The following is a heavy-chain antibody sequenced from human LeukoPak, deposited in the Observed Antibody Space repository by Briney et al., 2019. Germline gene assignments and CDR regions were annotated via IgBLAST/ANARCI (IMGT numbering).Heavy chain of an antibody. CDR1: GDSISSSSYY. V-gene: IGHV4-39*01. J-gene: IGHJ4*02. Sequence: MASETLSLTCTVSGDSISSSSYYWGWIRQPPGKGLEWIGSIYYSGSTYYNPSLKSRVTISVDTSKNQFSLKLSSVTAADTAVYYCASPDYGSGSYSYWGQGTLVIVSS. CDR2: IYYSGST. CDR3: ASPDYGSGSYSY. D-gene: IGHD3-10*01.